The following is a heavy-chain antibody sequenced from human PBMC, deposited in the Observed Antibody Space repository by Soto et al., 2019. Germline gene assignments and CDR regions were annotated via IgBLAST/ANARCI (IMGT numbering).Heavy chain of an antibody. CDR1: GFTFSSYA. J-gene: IGHJ4*02. CDR2: ISGSGGST. CDR3: AKITPTEGKYYDFWSGYFPYYFDY. D-gene: IGHD3-3*01. V-gene: IGHV3-23*01. Sequence: GGSLRLSCAASGFTFSSYAMSWVRQAPGKGLEWVSAISGSGGSTYYADSVKGRFTISRDNSKNTLYLQMNSLRAEDTAVYYCAKITPTEGKYYDFWSGYFPYYFDYWGQGTLVTVSS.